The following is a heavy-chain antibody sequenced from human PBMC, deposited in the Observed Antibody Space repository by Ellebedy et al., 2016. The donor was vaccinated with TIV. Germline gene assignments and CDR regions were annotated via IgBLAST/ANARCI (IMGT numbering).Heavy chain of an antibody. V-gene: IGHV1-8*01. J-gene: IGHJ6*03. CDR3: ARAPWVIAARDYYYYYCMDV. CDR1: GYTFTSLD. CDR2: MNPNSGNT. D-gene: IGHD6-6*01. Sequence: ASVKVSCXATGYTFTSLDINWVRQATGQGLEWMGWMNPNSGNTGYAQKFQGRVTMTRNTSISTAYMELSSLTSEDTAVYYCARAPWVIAARDYYYYYCMDVWGKGTTVTVSS.